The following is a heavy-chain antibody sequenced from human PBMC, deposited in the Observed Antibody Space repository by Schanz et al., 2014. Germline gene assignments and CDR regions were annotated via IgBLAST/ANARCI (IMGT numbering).Heavy chain of an antibody. CDR2: IYHSGST. V-gene: IGHV4-4*02. Sequence: QVQLQESGPGLVKPSGTLSLTCAVSGGSISSTYWWTWVRQTPGKGLESIGDIYHSGSTNDNPSFKSRVTISVDKFKNQFSLNLTSVTAADTAVYFCARGGGTSYGMDVWGQGTTVTVSS. J-gene: IGHJ6*02. CDR1: GGSISSTYW. CDR3: ARGGGTSYGMDV. D-gene: IGHD2-15*01.